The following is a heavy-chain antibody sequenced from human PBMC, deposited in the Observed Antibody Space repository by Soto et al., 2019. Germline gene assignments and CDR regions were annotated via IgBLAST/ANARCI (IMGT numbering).Heavy chain of an antibody. D-gene: IGHD5-12*01. J-gene: IGHJ6*02. V-gene: IGHV4-34*01. CDR3: ARSGYNYYYYYGMDV. Sequence: SETLSLTCAVYGGSFSGYYWSWIRQPPGKGLEWIGEINHSGSTNYNPSLKSRVTISVDTSKNQFSLKLSSVTAADTAVYYCARSGYNYYYYYGMDVWGQGTTVTAP. CDR2: INHSGST. CDR1: GGSFSGYY.